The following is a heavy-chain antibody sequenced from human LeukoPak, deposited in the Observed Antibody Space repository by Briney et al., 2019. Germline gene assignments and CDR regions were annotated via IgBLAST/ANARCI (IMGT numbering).Heavy chain of an antibody. CDR3: AKLLGTATTYDS. CDR2: INPDGSQK. J-gene: IGHJ4*02. D-gene: IGHD5-24*01. Sequence: GGSLTLSCAASGFTFSGNWMSWVHQAPRKGLEWVASINPDGSQKLYVDSVKGRLTISRDNTKSSLYLQMNSLGAEDTAMYYCAKLLGTATTYDSWGQGTRVTVSS. V-gene: IGHV3-7*01. CDR1: GFTFSGNW.